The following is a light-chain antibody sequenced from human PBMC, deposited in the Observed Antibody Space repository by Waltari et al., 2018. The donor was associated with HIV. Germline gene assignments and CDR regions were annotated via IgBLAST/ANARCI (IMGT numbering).Light chain of an antibody. CDR2: TNN. CDR1: SPNFATNT. V-gene: IGLV1-44*01. Sequence: QSVLTQPHSPSGTPGQRVTIPCSGRSPNFATNTETGYQQLPGTAPKLLIYTNNQRPSGVPARFSGSKSGTSASLAISGLQSDDDADYYCATWDDSLNGWVFGGGTRLTVL. CDR3: ATWDDSLNGWV. J-gene: IGLJ3*02.